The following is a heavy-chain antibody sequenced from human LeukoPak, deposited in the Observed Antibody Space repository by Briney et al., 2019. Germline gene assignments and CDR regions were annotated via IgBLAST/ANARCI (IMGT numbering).Heavy chain of an antibody. CDR2: FDPEDGET. V-gene: IGHV1-24*01. D-gene: IGHD4-17*01. Sequence: ASVKVSCKVSGYTLTELSMHWVRQAPGKGLEGMGGFDPEDGETIYAQKFQGRVTMTEDTSTDTAYMELSSLRSEDTAVYYCATGDYGDFGAFDIWGQGTMVTVSS. CDR3: ATGDYGDFGAFDI. J-gene: IGHJ3*02. CDR1: GYTLTELS.